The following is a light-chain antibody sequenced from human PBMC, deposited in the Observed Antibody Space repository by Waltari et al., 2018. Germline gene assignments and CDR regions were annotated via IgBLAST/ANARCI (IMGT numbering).Light chain of an antibody. Sequence: LVLTQSPSASASLGASVKLTCTLSSGYSSNVIAWLQQQPGTGPRNLMKVTRDGSHRKGDDIPDRFSASRSGTECQLTISSLQSEDEADYFCQTGCHGTWVFGGGTKLTVL. CDR3: QTGCHGTWV. CDR2: VTRDGSH. CDR1: SGYSSNV. V-gene: IGLV4-69*01. J-gene: IGLJ3*02.